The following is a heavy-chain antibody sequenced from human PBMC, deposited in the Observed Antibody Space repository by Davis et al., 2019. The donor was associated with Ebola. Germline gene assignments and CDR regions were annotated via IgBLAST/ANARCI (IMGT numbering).Heavy chain of an antibody. V-gene: IGHV3-7*01. D-gene: IGHD2-2*01. CDR3: ARRSPAATVGFYYYGMDV. CDR1: GFTFSIYW. J-gene: IGHJ6*02. Sequence: PGGSLRLSCAASGFTFSIYWMDWVRQAPGKGLEWVANIKHDGSEKYYVDSVRGRFTISRDNAQNSLHLQMNTLRAEDTAVYFCARRSPAATVGFYYYGMDVWGQGTTVSVSS. CDR2: IKHDGSEK.